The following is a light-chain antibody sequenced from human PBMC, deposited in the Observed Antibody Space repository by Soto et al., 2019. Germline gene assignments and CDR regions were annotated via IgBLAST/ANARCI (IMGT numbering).Light chain of an antibody. V-gene: IGKV3-20*01. CDR3: QQCGSSPT. Sequence: EIVLTQSPGTLSLSPGERATLSCRASQSLSSSCLAWYQQKPGQAPRLVIYGASSRATGIPDRFSGSGSGTDFTLAISRLEPADFAVYYCQQCGSSPTFGQGTKVEVK. CDR2: GAS. J-gene: IGKJ1*01. CDR1: QSLSSSC.